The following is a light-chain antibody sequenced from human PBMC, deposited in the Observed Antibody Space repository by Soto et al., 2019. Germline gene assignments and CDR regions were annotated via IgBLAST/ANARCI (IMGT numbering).Light chain of an antibody. J-gene: IGKJ4*02. Sequence: DTLSLCPGGRATLSCRASQSVSSYLAWYQQKPGQAPRLLIYDASSRATGIPARFSGSGSGTDFTLTISSLEPEDFAVYYCQQCGNRPSTFGEGTKVDIK. CDR2: DAS. CDR3: QQCGNRPST. V-gene: IGKV3-11*01. CDR1: QSVSSY.